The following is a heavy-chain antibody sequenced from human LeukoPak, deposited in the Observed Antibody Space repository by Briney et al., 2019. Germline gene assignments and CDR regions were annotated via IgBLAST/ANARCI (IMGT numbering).Heavy chain of an antibody. J-gene: IGHJ6*03. CDR3: ARDRAPVVPAAIRYYYYYMDV. CDR2: IIPIFGTA. V-gene: IGHV1-69*13. D-gene: IGHD2-2*02. Sequence: SVKVSCKASGYTFTSYYMHWVRQAPGQGLEWMGGIIPIFGTANYAQRFQGRVTITADESTSTAYMELSSLRSEDTAVYYCARDRAPVVPAAIRYYYYYMDVWGKGTTVTVSS. CDR1: GYTFTSYY.